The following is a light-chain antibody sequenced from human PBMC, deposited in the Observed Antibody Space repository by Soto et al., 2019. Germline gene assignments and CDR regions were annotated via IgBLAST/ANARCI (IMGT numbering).Light chain of an antibody. CDR3: QSFDTAVV. V-gene: IGLV6-57*03. CDR2: EDN. Sequence: NFMLTQPQSVSESPGKTVTISCTPTSGSIASNYVQWYQQRPGSAPTSVIYEDNQRPSGVPDRFSGAIDSSSNSASLTISGLKNEDEADYYCQSFDTAVVFGGGTKLTVL. CDR1: SGSIASNY. J-gene: IGLJ3*02.